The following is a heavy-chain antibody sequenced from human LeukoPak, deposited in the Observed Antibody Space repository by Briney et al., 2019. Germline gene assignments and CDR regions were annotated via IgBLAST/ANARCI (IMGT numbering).Heavy chain of an antibody. Sequence: ASVKVSCKTSGYPFTSYYIQWLRQAPGQGLEWMGWISFSGVTKYAEKLRGRVTLTRDTSRATTYMELTGLTSDDTAVYYCARDLRLFDYWGQGTLVTVSS. CDR3: ARDLRLFDY. CDR1: GYPFTSYY. CDR2: ISFSGVT. J-gene: IGHJ4*02. D-gene: IGHD3-3*01. V-gene: IGHV1-2*02.